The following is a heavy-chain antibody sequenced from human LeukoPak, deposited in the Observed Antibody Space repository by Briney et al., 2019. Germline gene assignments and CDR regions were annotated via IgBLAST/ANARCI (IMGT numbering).Heavy chain of an antibody. CDR2: INPSGGST. Sequence: ASVKVSCKASGYTFTSYYMHWVRQAPGQGLEWMGIINPSGGSTSYAQKFQGRVTMTRDTSTSTVCMELSSLRSEDTAVYYCAREPAYSGSYWDYYGMDVWGQGTTVTVSS. D-gene: IGHD1-26*01. J-gene: IGHJ6*02. CDR3: AREPAYSGSYWDYYGMDV. V-gene: IGHV1-46*01. CDR1: GYTFTSYY.